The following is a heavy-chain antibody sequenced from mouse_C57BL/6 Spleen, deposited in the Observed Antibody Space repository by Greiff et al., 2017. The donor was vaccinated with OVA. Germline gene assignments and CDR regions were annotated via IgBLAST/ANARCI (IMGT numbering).Heavy chain of an antibody. V-gene: IGHV2-4*01. Sequence: VQLQQSGPGLVQPSQSLSITCTVSGFSLTSYGVHWVRQPPGKGLEWLGVIWSGGSTDYNAAFISRLSISKDNSKSQVFFKMNSLQADDTAIYYCAISLLPYAMDYWGQGTSVTVSS. D-gene: IGHD1-2*01. J-gene: IGHJ4*01. CDR1: GFSLTSYG. CDR3: AISLLPYAMDY. CDR2: IWSGGST.